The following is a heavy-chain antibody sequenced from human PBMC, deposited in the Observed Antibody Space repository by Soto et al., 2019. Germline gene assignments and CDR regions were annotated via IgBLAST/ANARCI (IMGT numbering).Heavy chain of an antibody. J-gene: IGHJ4*02. Sequence: GGSLRLSCAASGFTVNTNYMTWVRQAPGKGLEWVSVIYTGGTTYYADSAKGRFTISRDNSKNTVYLQMNSLRAEDTAIYYCARGFYAGGRTLPFDYWGQGTLVTVS. CDR3: ARGFYAGGRTLPFDY. CDR2: IYTGGTT. CDR1: GFTVNTNY. D-gene: IGHD2-8*02. V-gene: IGHV3-53*01.